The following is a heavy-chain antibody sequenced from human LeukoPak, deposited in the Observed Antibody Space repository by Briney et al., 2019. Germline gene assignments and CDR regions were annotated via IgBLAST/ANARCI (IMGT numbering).Heavy chain of an antibody. D-gene: IGHD5-18*01. CDR3: ARDSYSYGYYYYMDV. CDR2: INSDRSST. CDR1: GFTFSSFW. J-gene: IGHJ6*03. Sequence: GVSLRLSCAASGFTFSSFWMQWVRQAPGKGLVWVLRINSDRSSTSYADSVKGRFTISRDNAKNTMDLQMNSLRAEDTAVYYCARDSYSYGYYYYMDVWGKGTTVTVSS. V-gene: IGHV3-74*01.